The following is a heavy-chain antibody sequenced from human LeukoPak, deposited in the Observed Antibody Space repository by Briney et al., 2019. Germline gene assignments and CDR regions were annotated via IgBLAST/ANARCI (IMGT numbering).Heavy chain of an antibody. V-gene: IGHV4-4*07. Sequence: SETLSLTCTVPGDSISNYYWSWMRQSAGKGLEWIGRIPFSGNTDYNPSLKSRVSMSLDTSKDQFSLSLTSVTAADTAVHYCARGPLMSAGGGVDPWGQGTLVIVTS. CDR3: ARGPLMSAGGGVDP. CDR1: GDSISNYY. CDR2: IPFSGNT. J-gene: IGHJ5*02. D-gene: IGHD2-21*01.